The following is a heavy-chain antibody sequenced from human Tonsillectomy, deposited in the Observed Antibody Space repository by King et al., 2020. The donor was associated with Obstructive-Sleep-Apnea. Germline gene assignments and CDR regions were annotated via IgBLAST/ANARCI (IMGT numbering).Heavy chain of an antibody. CDR3: ARHGRSIAAAGFSDY. Sequence: VQLVESGGGLVKPGGSLRLSCAASGFTFSSYSMNWVRQAPGKGLEWVSSISSSSSYIYYADSVKGRFTISRDNAKNSLYLQMNSLRAEDTAVYYCARHGRSIAAAGFSDYWGQGTLVTVSS. CDR1: GFTFSSYS. V-gene: IGHV3-21*01. CDR2: ISSSSSYI. J-gene: IGHJ4*02. D-gene: IGHD6-13*01.